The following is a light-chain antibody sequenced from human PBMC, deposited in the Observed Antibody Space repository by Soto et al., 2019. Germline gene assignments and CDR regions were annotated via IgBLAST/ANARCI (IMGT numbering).Light chain of an antibody. CDR3: QSYDSSLSGSEV. CDR1: SSNIGAGHD. V-gene: IGLV1-40*01. Sequence: VLTHPPSASGTPGQRFAISCSGSSSNIGAGHDVHWYQQLPGTAPKLLIYGNGNRPSGVPDRFSGSKSGTSASLAITGLQADDEADYYCQSYDSSLSGSEVFGTGTKVTVL. CDR2: GNG. J-gene: IGLJ1*01.